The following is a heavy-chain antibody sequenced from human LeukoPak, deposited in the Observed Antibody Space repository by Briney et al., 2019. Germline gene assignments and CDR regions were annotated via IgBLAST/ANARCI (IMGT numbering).Heavy chain of an antibody. CDR1: GGSISSYY. V-gene: IGHV4-59*08. Sequence: SETLSLTCTVSGGSISSYYWSWIRQPPGKGLEWIGYIYYSGSTNYNPSLKSRVTISVDTSKNQFSLKLSSVTAADTAVYYCAMTTVTPGGWFDPWGQGTLVTVSS. J-gene: IGHJ5*02. CDR2: IYYSGST. D-gene: IGHD4-17*01. CDR3: AMTTVTPGGWFDP.